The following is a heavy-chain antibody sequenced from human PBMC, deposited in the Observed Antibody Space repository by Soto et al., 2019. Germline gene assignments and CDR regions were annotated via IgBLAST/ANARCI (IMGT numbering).Heavy chain of an antibody. CDR3: AINPSQLFASSFFHAFDL. Sequence: PSETLSLTCTVSGGSISTARYYWNRNRPHPGQDLEWIGYIYYSVVAAYNPTAHSRVFISVDTSKSQISLKLSGLTAADTAVYLCAINPSQLFASSFFHAFDLWGQGTVVTVS. CDR2: IYYSVVA. V-gene: IGHV4-31*03. J-gene: IGHJ3*01. CDR1: GGSISTARYY. D-gene: IGHD2-15*01.